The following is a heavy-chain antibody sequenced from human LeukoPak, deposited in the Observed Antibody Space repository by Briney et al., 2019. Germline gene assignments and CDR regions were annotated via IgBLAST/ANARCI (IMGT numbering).Heavy chain of an antibody. D-gene: IGHD2-2*01. CDR3: AARSKWGSPSPFDY. CDR2: IIPIFGTA. CDR1: GGTFSSYA. J-gene: IGHJ4*02. Sequence: SVKVSCKASGGTFSSYAISWVRQAPGQGLEWMGGIIPIFGTASYAQKFQGRVTITADESTSTAYMELSSLRSEDTAVYYCAARSKWGSPSPFDYWGQGTLVTVSS. V-gene: IGHV1-69*13.